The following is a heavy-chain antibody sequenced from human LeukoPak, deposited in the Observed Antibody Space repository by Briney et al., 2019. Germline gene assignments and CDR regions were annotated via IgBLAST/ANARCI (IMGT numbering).Heavy chain of an antibody. V-gene: IGHV3-11*05. Sequence: GGSLRLSCAASGFTFGDSYMNWIRQAPGKGPEWVSYISGSSGDTNYIDSVRGRFTVSRDNAKNTLYLQMNSLRAEDTAVYYCAKDRVGYSSSMDYWGQGTLVTVSS. J-gene: IGHJ4*02. CDR3: AKDRVGYSSSMDY. D-gene: IGHD6-13*01. CDR1: GFTFGDSY. CDR2: ISGSSGDT.